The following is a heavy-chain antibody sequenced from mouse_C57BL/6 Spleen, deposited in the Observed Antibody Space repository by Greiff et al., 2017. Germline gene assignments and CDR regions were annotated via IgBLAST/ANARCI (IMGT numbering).Heavy chain of an antibody. Sequence: VQLHQPGAELVMPGASVKLSCKASGYTFTSYSMHWVKQRPGQGLEWIGEIDPSDSYTNYNQKFKGKSTLTVDKSSSTAYMQLSSLTSEDSAVYYCARRDRLLDYWGQGTTLTVSS. CDR1: GYTFTSYS. D-gene: IGHD3-3*01. CDR2: IDPSDSYT. CDR3: ARRDRLLDY. J-gene: IGHJ2*01. V-gene: IGHV1-69*01.